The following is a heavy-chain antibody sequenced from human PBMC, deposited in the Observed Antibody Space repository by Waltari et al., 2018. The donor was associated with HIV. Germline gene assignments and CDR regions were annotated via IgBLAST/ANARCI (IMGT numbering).Heavy chain of an antibody. D-gene: IGHD3-16*01. CDR1: GFTFSASA. CDR3: TRALAY. J-gene: IGHJ4*02. CDR2: IISRGNRYAT. Sequence: EVQLVESGGGLVQPGGSLRVSCAASGFTFSASAIHWVRQASGKGLEWVGRIISRGNRYATAYGASVKGRFTVSRDDSKNTAYLQMNNLKTEDTAVYYCTRALAYWGQGTLVTVSP. V-gene: IGHV3-73*02.